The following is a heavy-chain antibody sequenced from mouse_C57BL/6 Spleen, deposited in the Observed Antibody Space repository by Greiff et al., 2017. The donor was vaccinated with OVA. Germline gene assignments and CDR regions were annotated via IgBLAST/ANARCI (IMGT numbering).Heavy chain of an antibody. CDR2: INPYNGGT. CDR1: GYTFTDYY. V-gene: IGHV1-19*01. CDR3: AREETAQATLDY. D-gene: IGHD3-2*02. J-gene: IGHJ2*01. Sequence: VQLQQSGPVLVKPGASVQMSCKASGYTFTDYYMNWVKQSHGKSLEWIGVINPYNGGTSYNQKFKGKATLTVDKSSSTAYMELNSLTSEDSAVYYCAREETAQATLDYWGQGTTLTVSS.